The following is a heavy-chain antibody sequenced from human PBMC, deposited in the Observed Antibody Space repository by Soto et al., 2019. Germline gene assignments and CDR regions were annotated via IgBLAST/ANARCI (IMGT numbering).Heavy chain of an antibody. CDR3: ARDGIAAAGQYYFDY. V-gene: IGHV4-30-2*01. CDR2: IYHSGST. Sequence: QLQLQESGSGLVKPSQTLSLTCAVSGGSISSGGYSWSWIRQPPGKGLEWIGYIYHSGSTYYNPSLQSRVTISVDRSKNQFSLKLSSVTAADTAVYYCARDGIAAAGQYYFDYWGQGTLVTVSS. J-gene: IGHJ4*02. D-gene: IGHD6-13*01. CDR1: GGSISSGGYS.